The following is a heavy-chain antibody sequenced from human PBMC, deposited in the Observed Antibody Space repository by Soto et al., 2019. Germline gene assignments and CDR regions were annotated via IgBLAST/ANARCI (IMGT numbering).Heavy chain of an antibody. D-gene: IGHD6-25*01. CDR3: ARDRGSYGMDV. Sequence: QVQLQESGPGLVKPSQTLSLTCTVSGDSISVGYYWSWIRQHPGKGLEWIGYVSPSGTTYYNPSLKSRVSISTAPSKNQFSLEVSSVTAADTAVYYCARDRGSYGMDVWGQGTTVTVSS. CDR2: VSPSGTT. V-gene: IGHV4-31*03. J-gene: IGHJ6*02. CDR1: GDSISVGYY.